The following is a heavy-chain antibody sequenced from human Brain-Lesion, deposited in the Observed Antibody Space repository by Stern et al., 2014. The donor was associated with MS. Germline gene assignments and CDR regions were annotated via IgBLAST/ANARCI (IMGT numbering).Heavy chain of an antibody. Sequence: VHLVESGAEVKKPGASVKVSCKVSGYTLTELSMHWGRQAPRKGLEWMGGFDPEDGETIYAQKFQGRVTMTEDTSTDTAYMELSSLRSEDTAVYYCATLSPGAGGNYYRHFDYWGQGTLVTVSS. CDR1: GYTLTELS. CDR2: FDPEDGET. V-gene: IGHV1-24*01. CDR3: ATLSPGAGGNYYRHFDY. J-gene: IGHJ4*02. D-gene: IGHD1-26*01.